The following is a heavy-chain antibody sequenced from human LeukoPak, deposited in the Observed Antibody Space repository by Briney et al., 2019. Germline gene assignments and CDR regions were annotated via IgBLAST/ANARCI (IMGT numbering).Heavy chain of an antibody. J-gene: IGHJ6*03. D-gene: IGHD6-19*01. CDR2: IYYSGST. V-gene: IGHV4-34*01. CDR3: ARDKRVAVAGTYIYYYYMDV. CDR1: GGSFSGYY. Sequence: PSETLSLTCAVYGGSFSGYYWSWIRQPPGKGLEWIGSIYYSGSTYYNPSLKSRVTMSVDTSKNQFSLKLSSVTAADTAVYYCARDKRVAVAGTYIYYYYMDVWGNGTTVTISS.